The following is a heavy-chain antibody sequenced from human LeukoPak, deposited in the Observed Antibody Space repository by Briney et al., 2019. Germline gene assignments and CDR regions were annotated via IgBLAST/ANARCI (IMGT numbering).Heavy chain of an antibody. CDR2: ISSSSSYI. V-gene: IGHV3-21*01. Sequence: GGSLRLSCAASGFTFSTYSMNWVRQAPGKGLEWFSVISSSSSYIYNADSVKGRFTISGDNAKNSLYLQMNSLRVEDTAVYYCARDGVTMKILEYWGQGTLVTVSS. CDR1: GFTFSTYS. D-gene: IGHD3-22*01. CDR3: ARDGVTMKILEY. J-gene: IGHJ4*02.